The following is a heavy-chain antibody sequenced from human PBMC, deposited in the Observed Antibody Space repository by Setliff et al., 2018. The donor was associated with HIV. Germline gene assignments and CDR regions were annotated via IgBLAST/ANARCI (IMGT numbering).Heavy chain of an antibody. CDR3: ARDYSSSWYVGWFDP. CDR2: IYTSGST. D-gene: IGHD6-13*01. Sequence: PSETLSLTCTVSGGSISSSSYYWSWIRQPAGKGLEWIGHIYTSGSTNYNPSLKSRVTISVDTSKNQFSLKLSSVTAADTAVYYCARDYSSSWYVGWFDPWGQGTLVTVSS. CDR1: GGSISSSSYY. J-gene: IGHJ5*02. V-gene: IGHV4-61*09.